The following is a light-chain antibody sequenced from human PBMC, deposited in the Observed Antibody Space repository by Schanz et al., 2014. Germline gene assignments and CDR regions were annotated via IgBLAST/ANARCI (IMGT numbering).Light chain of an antibody. CDR3: CSYTGSGML. V-gene: IGLV2-14*01. CDR2: DVS. J-gene: IGLJ2*01. Sequence: QSALTHPASVSGSPGQSITISCTGTSSDVGGYNYVSWYQQHPGKAPKLMIYDVSNRPSGVSNRFSGSKSVNTASLAISGLQPEDEADYYCCSYTGSGMLFGGGTKLTVL. CDR1: SSDVGGYNY.